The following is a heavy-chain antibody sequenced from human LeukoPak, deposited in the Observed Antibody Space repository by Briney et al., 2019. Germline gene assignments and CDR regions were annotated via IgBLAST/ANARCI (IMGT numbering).Heavy chain of an antibody. D-gene: IGHD6-13*01. CDR2: ISSSGSTI. Sequence: PGGSLRLSCAASGFTFSSYEMNWVRQAPGKGLEWVSYISSSGSTIYYADSVKGRFTISRDNAKNSLYLQMNSLRAEDTAVYYCARAAQEVRSSSWYSGYYYYYYMDVWGKGTTVTISS. V-gene: IGHV3-48*03. CDR1: GFTFSSYE. CDR3: ARAAQEVRSSSWYSGYYYYYYMDV. J-gene: IGHJ6*03.